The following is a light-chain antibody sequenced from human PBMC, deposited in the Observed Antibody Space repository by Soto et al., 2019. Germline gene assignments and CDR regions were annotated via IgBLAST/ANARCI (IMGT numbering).Light chain of an antibody. V-gene: IGKV3-20*01. CDR2: GAS. J-gene: IGKJ1*01. Sequence: EIVLTQSPGTLSLSPGERATLSCRASQSITSTYLAWYQQKPGQAPRLLIYGASSRATGIPDRFSGSGSGTDFTLTISRLEPEDFAVYYCQQYKSSLKTFGQGTKVE. CDR3: QQYKSSLKT. CDR1: QSITSTY.